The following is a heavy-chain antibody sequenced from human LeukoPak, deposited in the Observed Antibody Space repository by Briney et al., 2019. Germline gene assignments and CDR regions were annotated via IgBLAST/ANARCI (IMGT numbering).Heavy chain of an antibody. D-gene: IGHD3-22*01. Sequence: GGSLRLSCAASGYTFSSYSINWVRQAPGKGLEWVSSISVRSNYTYYADSVRGRFRISRDDARDSLYLQMNSLRAEETAVYYCVRLRRNSDTSGFYYYYDFWGQGTLVTVSS. V-gene: IGHV3-21*01. J-gene: IGHJ4*02. CDR2: ISVRSNYT. CDR3: VRLRRNSDTSGFYYYYDF. CDR1: GYTFSSYS.